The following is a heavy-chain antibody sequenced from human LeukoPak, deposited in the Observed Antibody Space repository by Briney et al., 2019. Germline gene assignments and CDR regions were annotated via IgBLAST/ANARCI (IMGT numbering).Heavy chain of an antibody. CDR2: ISYDGSNK. CDR1: GFTFSSYA. J-gene: IGHJ4*02. V-gene: IGHV3-30-3*01. D-gene: IGHD3-9*01. Sequence: PGGSLRLSCAASGFTFSSYAMHWVRQAPGKGLEWVAVISYDGSNKYYADSVKGRFTISRDNSKNTLYLQMNSLRAEDTAVYYCARDWEYDILTGYSYYFDYWGQGTLVTVSS. CDR3: ARDWEYDILTGYSYYFDY.